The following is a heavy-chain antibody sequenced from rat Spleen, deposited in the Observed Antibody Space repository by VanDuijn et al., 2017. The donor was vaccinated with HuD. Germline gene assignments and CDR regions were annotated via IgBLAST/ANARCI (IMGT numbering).Heavy chain of an antibody. CDR3: ARHDYSGDVDFDY. CDR1: GFSLSRHG. CDR2: IWAGGGT. Sequence: QVQLKESGPGLVQPSQTLSLTCTVSGFSLSRHGVSWVRQPPGKSLVWMGTIWAGGGTNYNSAVQSRLSISRDTSKSQVFLKMNSLQPEDTGTYYCARHDYSGDVDFDYWGQGVMVTVSS. J-gene: IGHJ2*01. D-gene: IGHD1-1*01. V-gene: IGHV2-72*01.